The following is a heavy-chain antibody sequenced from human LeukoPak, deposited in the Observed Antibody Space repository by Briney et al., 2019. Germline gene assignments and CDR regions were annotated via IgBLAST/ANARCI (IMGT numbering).Heavy chain of an antibody. J-gene: IGHJ4*02. CDR2: INSDGRST. Sequence: GGSLRLSCAASRFTFSSYWMHWVRQAPGKGLVWVSRINSDGRSTSYADSVKGRFTISRDNAKNTLYLQMNSLKTEDTAMYYCTTVIVGGGYWGQGTLVTVSS. CDR3: TTVIVGGGY. V-gene: IGHV3-74*01. D-gene: IGHD3-22*01. CDR1: RFTFSSYW.